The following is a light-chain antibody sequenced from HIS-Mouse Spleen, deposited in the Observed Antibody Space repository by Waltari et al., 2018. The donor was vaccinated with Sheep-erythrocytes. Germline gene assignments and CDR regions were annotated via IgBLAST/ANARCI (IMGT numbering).Light chain of an antibody. CDR1: SSDVGGYNY. Sequence: QSALTQPRSVSGSPGQSVTISCTGTSSDVGGYNYVSWYQQHPGKAPKLMIYDVSKRPSGGPDRFSGSKSGNTASLTISGLQDEDEADYSCCSYAGSYNHVFATGTKVTVL. V-gene: IGLV2-11*01. CDR3: CSYAGSYNHV. CDR2: DVS. J-gene: IGLJ1*01.